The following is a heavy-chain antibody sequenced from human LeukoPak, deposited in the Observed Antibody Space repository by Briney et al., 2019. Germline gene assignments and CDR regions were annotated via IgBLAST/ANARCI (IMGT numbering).Heavy chain of an antibody. J-gene: IGHJ3*02. D-gene: IGHD6-19*01. CDR1: GGSISSYY. CDR2: ISNSGST. V-gene: IGHV4-59*01. CDR3: ARGLGAVAGRIYDGFDM. Sequence: SETLSLTCTVSGGSISSYYWSWIRQPPGKGLEWIGYISNSGSTDYNPSLRSRVTISINTSKSQFYLRLSSVTAADTGVYYCARGLGAVAGRIYDGFDMWGQGTMVTVSS.